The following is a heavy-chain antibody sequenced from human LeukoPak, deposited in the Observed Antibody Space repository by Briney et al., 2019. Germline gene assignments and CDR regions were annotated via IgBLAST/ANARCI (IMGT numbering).Heavy chain of an antibody. CDR1: GFTFSSYA. Sequence: GGSLRLSCAASGFTFSSYAMSWVRQAPGKGLEWVSAISGSGGSTYYADSVKGRFTISRDNSKNTLYLQMGSLRVEDMAVYYCARWGSTSCYGYWGQGTLATVSS. V-gene: IGHV3-23*01. J-gene: IGHJ4*02. CDR2: ISGSGGST. D-gene: IGHD2-2*01. CDR3: ARWGSTSCYGY.